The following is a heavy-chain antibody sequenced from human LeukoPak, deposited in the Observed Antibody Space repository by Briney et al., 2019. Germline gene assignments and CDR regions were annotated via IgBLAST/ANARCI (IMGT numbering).Heavy chain of an antibody. CDR2: VYYSAST. CDR1: GGSINGYY. CDR3: ARGIMTTVPTFDY. V-gene: IGHV4-59*01. Sequence: SETLSLTCTASGGSINGYYWSWIRQPPGKGLEWIGFVYYSASTNYNPSLKSRVTISVDTSKKQFSLRLSSVTAAETSVYYCARGIMTTVPTFDYWGQGTLVTVSS. J-gene: IGHJ4*02. D-gene: IGHD4-17*01.